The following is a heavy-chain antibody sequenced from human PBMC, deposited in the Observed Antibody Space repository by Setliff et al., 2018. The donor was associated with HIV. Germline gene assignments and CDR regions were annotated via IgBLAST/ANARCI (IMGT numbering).Heavy chain of an antibody. CDR1: GGTFSSYV. D-gene: IGHD6-13*01. V-gene: IGHV1-69*10. CDR2: IIPMYGVT. J-gene: IGHJ4*02. Sequence: SVKVSCKASGGTFSSYVISWVRQAPGQGPEWMGGIIPMYGVTNYAQKFQGRVTMTRDTSTSTVYVELSSLRSDDTAVYYCARDFGGSWTTDYWGQGTLVTVSS. CDR3: ARDFGGSWTTDY.